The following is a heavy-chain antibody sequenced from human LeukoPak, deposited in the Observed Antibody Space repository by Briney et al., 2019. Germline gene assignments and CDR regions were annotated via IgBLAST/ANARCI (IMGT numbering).Heavy chain of an antibody. CDR3: ARGPSSYDY. CDR2: IYYSGGT. Sequence: PSETLSLTCTVSGGSISSYYWSWIRQPPGKGLEWIGYIYYSGGTNYNPSLKSRVTISVDTSKNQFSLKLSSVTAADTAVYYCARGPSSYDYWGQGTLVTVSS. V-gene: IGHV4-59*01. J-gene: IGHJ4*02. CDR1: GGSISSYY. D-gene: IGHD3-10*01.